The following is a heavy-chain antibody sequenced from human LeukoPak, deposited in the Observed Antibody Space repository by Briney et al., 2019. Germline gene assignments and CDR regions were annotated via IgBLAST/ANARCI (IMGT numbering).Heavy chain of an antibody. CDR1: GFTFSSYA. D-gene: IGHD5-18*01. V-gene: IGHV3-23*01. CDR3: AIGGYSYGKDY. CDR2: ISGSGGST. J-gene: IGHJ4*02. Sequence: SGGSLSLSCAASGFTFSSYAMSWVRQAPGKGLEWVSAISGSGGSTYYADSVKGRFTISRDNSKNTLYLQMNSLRAEDTAVYYCAIGGYSYGKDYWGQGTLVTVSS.